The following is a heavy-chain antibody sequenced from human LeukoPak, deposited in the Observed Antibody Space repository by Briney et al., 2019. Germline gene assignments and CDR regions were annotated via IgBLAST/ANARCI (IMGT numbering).Heavy chain of an antibody. CDR2: IYYSGST. Sequence: SETLSLTCTVSGGSISRSRYYWGWIRQPPGKGLEWIGSIYYSGSTYYNPSLKSRVTTSVDTSKNQFSLKLSSVTAADTAVYYCARIETFGGVIDYFDYWGQGTLVTVSS. V-gene: IGHV4-39*07. J-gene: IGHJ4*02. CDR1: GGSISRSRYY. CDR3: ARIETFGGVIDYFDY. D-gene: IGHD3-16*02.